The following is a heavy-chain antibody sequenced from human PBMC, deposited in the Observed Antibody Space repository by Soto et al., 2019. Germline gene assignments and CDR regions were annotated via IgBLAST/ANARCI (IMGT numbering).Heavy chain of an antibody. J-gene: IGHJ4*02. V-gene: IGHV3-53*02. CDR2: TYSGGTT. CDR1: GFTVSRNY. CDR3: ARAADFDY. Sequence: EVQLVETGGGLVQPGGSLRLSCAASGFTVSRNYMSWVRQAPGKGLEWVSVTYSGGTTYYADSVKGRFTISRDNSKNTLYLQMNSLRAEDTAVYYCARAADFDYWGQGTLVTVSS.